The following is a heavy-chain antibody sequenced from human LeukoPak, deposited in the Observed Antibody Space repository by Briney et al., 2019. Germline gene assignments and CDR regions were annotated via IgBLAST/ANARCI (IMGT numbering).Heavy chain of an antibody. V-gene: IGHV3-23*01. CDR2: ISGSGGST. CDR3: AKDRGSYRSSPTGY. D-gene: IGHD6-13*01. Sequence: GGSLRLSCAASGFTFSSYAMSWVRQAPGKGLEWVSAISGSGGSTYYADSVKGRFIISRDNSKNTLYLQMNSLRAEDTAVYYCAKDRGSYRSSPTGYWGQGTLVTVSS. CDR1: GFTFSSYA. J-gene: IGHJ4*02.